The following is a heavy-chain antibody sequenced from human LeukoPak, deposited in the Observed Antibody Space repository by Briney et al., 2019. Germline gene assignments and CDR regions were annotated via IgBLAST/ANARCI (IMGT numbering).Heavy chain of an antibody. CDR3: ARDGDSSGYYYYWFDP. Sequence: SETLSLTCNVSGVSISSHYWTWIRQPAGKGLEWIGRVYSSGITAYNPSLQSRVSMSVDTSKNQFSLKLSSVTAADTAVYYCARDGDSSGYYYYWFDPWGQGTLVTVSS. CDR2: VYSSGIT. V-gene: IGHV4-4*07. J-gene: IGHJ5*02. CDR1: GVSISSHY. D-gene: IGHD3-22*01.